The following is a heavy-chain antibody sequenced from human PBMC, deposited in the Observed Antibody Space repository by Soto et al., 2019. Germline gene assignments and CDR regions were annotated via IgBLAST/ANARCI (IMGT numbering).Heavy chain of an antibody. Sequence: GGSLRLSCAASGFTFSSYAMSWVRQAPGKGLEWVSAISGSGGSTYYADSVKGRFTISRDNSKNTLYLQMNSLRAEDAAVYYCAKDKRRTRSYYYYYGMDVWGQGTTVTVSS. CDR3: AKDKRRTRSYYYYYGMDV. V-gene: IGHV3-23*01. CDR2: ISGSGGST. D-gene: IGHD1-1*01. CDR1: GFTFSSYA. J-gene: IGHJ6*02.